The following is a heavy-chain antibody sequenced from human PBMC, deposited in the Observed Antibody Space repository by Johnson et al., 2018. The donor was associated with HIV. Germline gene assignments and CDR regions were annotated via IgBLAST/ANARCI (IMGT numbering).Heavy chain of an antibody. D-gene: IGHD3-22*01. CDR1: GFNLSDYY. V-gene: IGHV3-30*02. J-gene: IGHJ3*02. CDR2: IRYDGSNT. CDR3: AKDRYYDSSGPDAFDI. Sequence: QMLLVESGGGLVKPGGSLRLSCAASGFNLSDYYMRWIRQTPGKGLEWVAFIRYDGSNTYYADSVRGRFTLSRDNSKNTLDLQMNSLRAEDTAVYYCAKDRYYDSSGPDAFDIWGQGTMVIVSS.